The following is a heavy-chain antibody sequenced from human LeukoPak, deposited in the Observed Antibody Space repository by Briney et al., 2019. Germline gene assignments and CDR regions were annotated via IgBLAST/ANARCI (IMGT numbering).Heavy chain of an antibody. D-gene: IGHD7-27*01. J-gene: IGHJ4*02. V-gene: IGHV3-21*04. CDR2: ISRSSSYK. CDR1: GFTFSSYS. CDR3: AKDHPDWGSSFQY. Sequence: GGSLRLSCAASGFTFSSYSMNWVRQAPGKGLEWVSSISRSSSYKYYADSVKGRFTISRDNSKNTLYLQMNSLRDEDTAVYYCAKDHPDWGSSFQYWGQGTLVTVSS.